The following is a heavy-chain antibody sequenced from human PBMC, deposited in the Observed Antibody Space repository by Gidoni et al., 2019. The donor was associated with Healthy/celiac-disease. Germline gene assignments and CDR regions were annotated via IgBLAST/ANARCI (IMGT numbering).Heavy chain of an antibody. CDR2: ISGSGGST. D-gene: IGHD1-20*01. CDR1: GFTFSSYA. Sequence: EVQLLESGGGLVQPGGSLRLYCAASGFTFSSYAMSWVRLAPGKGLEWVSAISGSGGSTYYADSVKGRFTISRDNSKNTLYLQMNSLRAEDTAVYYCAKDPPEVFDAFDIWGQGTMVTVFS. V-gene: IGHV3-23*01. J-gene: IGHJ3*02. CDR3: AKDPPEVFDAFDI.